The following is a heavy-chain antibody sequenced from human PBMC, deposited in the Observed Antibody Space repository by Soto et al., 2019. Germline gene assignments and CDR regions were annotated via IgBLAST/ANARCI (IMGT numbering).Heavy chain of an antibody. CDR2: IYYSGST. Sequence: PSETLSLTRRVSGGSISSYYWSWIRQPPGKGLEWIGYIYYSGSTNYNPSLKSRVTMSVDTSKNQFSLKLSSVTAADTAVYYCARTSRFDCWGQGTLVTVSS. CDR1: GGSISSYY. CDR3: ARTSRFDC. J-gene: IGHJ4*02. V-gene: IGHV4-59*12. D-gene: IGHD6-6*01.